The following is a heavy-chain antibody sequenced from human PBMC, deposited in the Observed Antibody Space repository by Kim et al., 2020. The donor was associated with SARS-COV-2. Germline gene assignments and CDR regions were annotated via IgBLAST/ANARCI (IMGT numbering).Heavy chain of an antibody. CDR3: ARAGISPFDY. D-gene: IGHD2-15*01. Sequence: SETLSLTCAVYGGSFSGYYWSWIRQPPGKGLEWIGEINHSGSTNYNPSLKSRVTISVDTSKNQFSLKLSSVTAADTAVYYCARAGISPFDYWGQGTLVTVSS. CDR2: INHSGST. V-gene: IGHV4-34*01. J-gene: IGHJ4*02. CDR1: GGSFSGYY.